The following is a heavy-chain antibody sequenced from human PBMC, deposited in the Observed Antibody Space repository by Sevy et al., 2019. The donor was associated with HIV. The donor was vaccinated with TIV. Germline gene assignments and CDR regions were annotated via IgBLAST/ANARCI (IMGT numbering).Heavy chain of an antibody. CDR3: AREAGPLRIFDY. Sequence: SVKVSCKASGGTFSSYAISWVRQAPGQGLEWMGGFIPIFGTANYAQKLQGRVTITADKSTSTAYMELGSLRSADTAVYYCAREAGPLRIFDYWGQGTLVTVSS. CDR1: GGTFSSYA. D-gene: IGHD6-13*01. J-gene: IGHJ4*02. CDR2: FIPIFGTA. V-gene: IGHV1-69*06.